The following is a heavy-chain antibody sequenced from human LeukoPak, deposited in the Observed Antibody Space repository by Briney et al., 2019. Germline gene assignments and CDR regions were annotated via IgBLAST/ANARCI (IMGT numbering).Heavy chain of an antibody. J-gene: IGHJ4*02. V-gene: IGHV3-15*01. D-gene: IGHD1-26*01. Sequence: GGSLKLSCAASGFTFINAWMAWVRQAPGKGLEWVGRIKAKAHGGTIEYAAPVKGRFTISRDDSKNTLYLQMNSLKTEDTAVYYCTTDGVGVEGATYDNWGQGTLVSVSS. CDR1: GFTFINAW. CDR2: IKAKAHGGTI. CDR3: TTDGVGVEGATYDN.